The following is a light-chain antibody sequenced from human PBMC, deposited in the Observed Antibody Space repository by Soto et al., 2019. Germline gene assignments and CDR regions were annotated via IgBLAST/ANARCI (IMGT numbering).Light chain of an antibody. Sequence: NFMLTQPHSVSESPGKTVTISCTRSSGSIASNYVQWYQQRPGSAPTTVIYEDNQRPSGVPDRFSGSIDSSSSSASLTISGLTTEDEANYYFHSYLSSNLTVIFGGGTKLTVL. CDR2: EDN. CDR3: HSYLSSNLTVI. J-gene: IGLJ2*01. CDR1: SGSIASNY. V-gene: IGLV6-57*04.